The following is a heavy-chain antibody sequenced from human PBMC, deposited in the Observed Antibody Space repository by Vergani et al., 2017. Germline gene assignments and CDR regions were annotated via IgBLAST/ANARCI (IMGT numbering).Heavy chain of an antibody. CDR3: ARHTLGPHNNYDFWSGYSGYYMDV. CDR2: INPNSGGT. Sequence: QVQLVQSGAEVKKPGASVKVSCKASGYTFTGYYMHWVRQAPGQGLEWMGWINPNSGGTNYAQKFQGRVTMTRDTSISTAYMELSRLRSDDTAVYYCARHTLGPHNNYDFWSGYSGYYMDVWGKGTTVTVSS. D-gene: IGHD3-3*01. CDR1: GYTFTGYY. J-gene: IGHJ6*03. V-gene: IGHV1-2*02.